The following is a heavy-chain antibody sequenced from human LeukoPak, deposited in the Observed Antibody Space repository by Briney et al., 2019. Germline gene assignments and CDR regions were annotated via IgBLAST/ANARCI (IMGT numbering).Heavy chain of an antibody. V-gene: IGHV1-2*02. D-gene: IGHD3-3*01. CDR2: INPNSGGT. CDR3: ARGMLELFGVVTDIFYYYYMDV. CDR1: GYTFTGYY. J-gene: IGHJ6*03. Sequence: ASVKVSCKASGYTFTGYYMHWVRQAPGQGLEWMGWINPNSGGTNYAQKFQGRVTITRDTSASTAYMELSSLRSEDMAVYYCARGMLELFGVVTDIFYYYYMDVWGKGTTVTVSS.